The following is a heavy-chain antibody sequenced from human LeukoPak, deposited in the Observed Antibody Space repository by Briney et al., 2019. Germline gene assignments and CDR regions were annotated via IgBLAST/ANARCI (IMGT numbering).Heavy chain of an antibody. V-gene: IGHV3-23*01. CDR1: GFAFSSYA. CDR3: AKTSRGNSGYDSPFDY. J-gene: IGHJ4*02. Sequence: AGGSLRLSCAASGFAFSSYAMSWVRQAPGKGLEWVSAVRASGSDTYYANSVKCRFTISRDNSKNTLYLQMNSLRAEDTAIYYCAKTSRGNSGYDSPFDYWGQGTLVTVSS. CDR2: VRASGSDT. D-gene: IGHD5-12*01.